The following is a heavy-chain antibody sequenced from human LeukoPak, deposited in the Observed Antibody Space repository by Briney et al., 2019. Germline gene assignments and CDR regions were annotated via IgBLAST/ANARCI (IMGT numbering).Heavy chain of an antibody. CDR2: ISYDGSNK. D-gene: IGHD3-10*01. CDR1: GFTFSSYA. J-gene: IGHJ4*02. CDR3: ARGWGSGSYYEYYFDY. V-gene: IGHV3-30*04. Sequence: GRSLRLSCAASGFTFSSYAMHWVRQAPGKGLEWVAVISYDGSNKYYADSVKGRFTISRDNSKNTLYLQMNSLRAEDTAVYYCARGWGSGSYYEYYFDYWGQGTLVTVSS.